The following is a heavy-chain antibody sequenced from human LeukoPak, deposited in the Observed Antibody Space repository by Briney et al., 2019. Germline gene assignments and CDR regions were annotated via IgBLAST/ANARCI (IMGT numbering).Heavy chain of an antibody. J-gene: IGHJ4*02. D-gene: IGHD3-9*01. V-gene: IGHV3-23*01. CDR3: AKDRVLRYFDWLLSPFDY. CDR1: GFTFSSYG. CDR2: ISGSGGST. Sequence: PGGSLRLSCAASGFTFSSYGMSWVRQAPGKGLEWVSAISGSGGSTYYADSVKGRFTISRDNSKNTLYLQMNSLRAEDTAVYYCAKDRVLRYFDWLLSPFDYWGQGTLVTVSS.